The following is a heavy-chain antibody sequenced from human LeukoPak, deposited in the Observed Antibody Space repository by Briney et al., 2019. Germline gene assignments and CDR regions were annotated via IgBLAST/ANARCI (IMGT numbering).Heavy chain of an antibody. CDR2: IRYDGSNN. CDR1: GFTVSSYG. CDR3: AKWGRCSSASCSN. D-gene: IGHD2-2*01. V-gene: IGHV3-30*02. J-gene: IGHJ4*02. Sequence: GGSLRLSCAASGFTVSSYGMHWVRQAPGKGLEWVAFIRYDGSNNYYADSVKGRFTISRDNSKNTLYLQMNSLRAEDTAVYYCAKWGRCSSASCSNWGQGTLVTVSS.